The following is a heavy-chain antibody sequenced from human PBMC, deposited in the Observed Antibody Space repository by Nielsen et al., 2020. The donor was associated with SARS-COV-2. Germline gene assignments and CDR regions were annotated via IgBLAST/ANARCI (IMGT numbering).Heavy chain of an antibody. J-gene: IGHJ6*02. CDR3: AREASGYDLYKYGMDV. CDR2: IYFTGRT. V-gene: IGHV4-31*03. CDR1: GASISSGGYF. D-gene: IGHD5-12*01. Sequence: SETLSLTCTVSGASISSGGYFWSWIRQHPGKGLEWIGYIYFTGRTSYNPSLKSRVAMSVDTSKNQFSLDLKSVTAADTAVYYCAREASGYDLYKYGMDVWGLGATVTVSS.